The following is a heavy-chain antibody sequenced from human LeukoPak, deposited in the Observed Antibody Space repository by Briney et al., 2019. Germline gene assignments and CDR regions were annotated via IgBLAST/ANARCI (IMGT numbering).Heavy chain of an antibody. CDR1: GFTSSSYG. V-gene: IGHV3-30*18. J-gene: IGHJ4*02. CDR3: AKDKGGYSRY. CDR2: ISYDGSNK. Sequence: PGGSLRLSCAASGFTSSSYGMHWVRQAPGKGLEWVAVISYDGSNKYYADSVKGRFTISRDNSKNTLYLQMNSLRAEDTAVYYCAKDKGGYSRYWGQGTLVTVSS. D-gene: IGHD5-18*01.